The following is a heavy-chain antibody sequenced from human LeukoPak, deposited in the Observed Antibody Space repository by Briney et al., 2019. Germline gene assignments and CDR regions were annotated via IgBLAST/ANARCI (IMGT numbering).Heavy chain of an antibody. D-gene: IGHD1-26*01. Sequence: SETLSLTCTVSGGSISSSSYYWGWIRQPPGKGLEWIGSIYYSGSTYYNPSLKSRVTTSVDTSKNQFSLKLSSVTAADTAVYYCARANGSSILYYYYYYMDVWGKGTTVTVSS. CDR2: IYYSGST. CDR1: GGSISSSSYY. V-gene: IGHV4-39*01. CDR3: ARANGSSILYYYYYYMDV. J-gene: IGHJ6*03.